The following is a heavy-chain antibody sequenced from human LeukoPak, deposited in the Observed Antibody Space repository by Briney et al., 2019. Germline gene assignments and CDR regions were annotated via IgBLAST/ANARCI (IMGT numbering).Heavy chain of an antibody. Sequence: PSETLSLTCAVYGGSFSGYYWSWIRQPPGKGLEWIGEINHSGSTNYNPSLKSRVTISVDTSKNQFSLKLSSVTAADTAVYYCARDDSGRKDYWGQGTLVTVSS. D-gene: IGHD3-22*01. V-gene: IGHV4-34*01. CDR3: ARDDSGRKDY. J-gene: IGHJ4*02. CDR2: INHSGST. CDR1: GGSFSGYY.